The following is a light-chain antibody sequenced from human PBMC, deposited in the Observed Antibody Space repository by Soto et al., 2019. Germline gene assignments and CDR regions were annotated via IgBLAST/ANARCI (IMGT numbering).Light chain of an antibody. V-gene: IGKV3-15*01. CDR2: AAS. CDR3: QQYIDWPPTFT. CDR1: QSVTSN. Sequence: EIVMTQSPVTLSVSPGERVTLSCRASQSVTSNLAWYQQKPGQAPRLLIYAASTRATGIPARFSGSGSGTDFTLAISSLQSEDFAVYYCQQYIDWPPTFTFGQGTKLEIK. J-gene: IGKJ2*01.